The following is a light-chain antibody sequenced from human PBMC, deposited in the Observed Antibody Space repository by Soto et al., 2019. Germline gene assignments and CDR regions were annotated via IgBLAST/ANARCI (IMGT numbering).Light chain of an antibody. CDR2: EVN. J-gene: IGLJ2*01. V-gene: IGLV2-14*01. CDR1: SSDVGGYNY. Sequence: QSALTQPASVSGSPGQSITISCTGTSSDVGGYNYVSWYQQHPGKAPKLMIYEVNNRPSGVSNRFSGSMSGDTASLTISGLQASDEAAYYTSSYTSSSTHVVFGGGTKLTVL. CDR3: SSYTSSSTHVV.